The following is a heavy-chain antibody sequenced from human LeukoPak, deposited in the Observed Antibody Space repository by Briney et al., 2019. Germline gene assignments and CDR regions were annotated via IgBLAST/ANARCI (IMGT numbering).Heavy chain of an antibody. J-gene: IGHJ4*02. D-gene: IGHD3-3*01. Sequence: GGSLRLSCAVSGFIFSDHYMDWVRQAAGKGLEWVGRSRNKDHRYSTGYAASVRGRFTISRDESKNSLYLQMNSLKSEDTAIYYCVRGHDSFDYWGQGTLVTVSS. CDR2: SRNKDHRYST. CDR3: VRGHDSFDY. V-gene: IGHV3-72*01. CDR1: GFIFSDHY.